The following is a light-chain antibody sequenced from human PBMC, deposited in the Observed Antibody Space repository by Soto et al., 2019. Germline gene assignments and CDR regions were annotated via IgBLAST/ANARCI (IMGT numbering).Light chain of an antibody. CDR2: EVS. CDR1: SRDVGGYNY. J-gene: IGLJ1*01. CDR3: SSYTSSSTPYV. Sequence: QSALAQPASVSGSAGQSITISCTGTSRDVGGYNYVSWYQQHPGKAHKLMIYEVSNRPSGVSNRFSGSKSGNTASLTISGLQAEDEADYYCSSYTSSSTPYVFGTGTKATVL. V-gene: IGLV2-14*01.